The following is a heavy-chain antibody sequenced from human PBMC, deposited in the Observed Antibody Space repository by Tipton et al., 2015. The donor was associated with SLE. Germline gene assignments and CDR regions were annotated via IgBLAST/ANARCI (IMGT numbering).Heavy chain of an antibody. CDR1: GFTFSSYS. CDR2: LNTDGSTT. D-gene: IGHD4-23*01. Sequence: SLRLSCAASGFTFSSYSMNWVRQAPGKGLVWVSRLNTDGSTTHYADSVKGRFIISRDNAKNTLHLLLNNLRVEDTAVYYCARESRPYRYGGQDYWGQGTLVTVSS. J-gene: IGHJ4*02. CDR3: ARESRPYRYGGQDY. V-gene: IGHV3-74*01.